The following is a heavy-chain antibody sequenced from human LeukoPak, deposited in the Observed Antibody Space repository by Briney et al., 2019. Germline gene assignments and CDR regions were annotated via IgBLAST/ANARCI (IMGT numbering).Heavy chain of an antibody. J-gene: IGHJ6*03. CDR2: IYIDGST. Sequence: SETLSLTCNVSGDSISSYYWSWIRQPAGKGLEWIGRIYIDGSTTYNPSLKSRFTMSVDTSKSQFSLRLTSVTAADTAVYYCARVPYSSRYYMDVWGKGTTVTVSS. CDR1: GDSISSYY. CDR3: ARVPYSSRYYMDV. V-gene: IGHV4-4*07. D-gene: IGHD3-16*01.